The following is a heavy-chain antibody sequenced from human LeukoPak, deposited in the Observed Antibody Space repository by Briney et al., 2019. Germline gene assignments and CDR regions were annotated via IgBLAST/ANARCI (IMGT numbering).Heavy chain of an antibody. CDR2: ISSSSSYI. CDR1: GFTFSSYS. D-gene: IGHD2-15*01. V-gene: IGHV3-21*01. J-gene: IGHJ4*02. CDR3: ARDHCSGGSCLDY. Sequence: TGGSLRLSCAASGFTFSSYSMNWVRQAPGKGLEWVSSISSSSSYIYYADSVKGRFTISRDNAKNSLYLQMNSLRAEDTAVYYCARDHCSGGSCLDYWGQGTLVTVSS.